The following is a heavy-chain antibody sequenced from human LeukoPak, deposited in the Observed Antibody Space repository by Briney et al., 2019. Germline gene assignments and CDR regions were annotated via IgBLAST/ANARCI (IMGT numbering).Heavy chain of an antibody. V-gene: IGHV3-23*01. Sequence: PGGSLRLSCAASGFTFSSYAMSWVRQAPGKGLEWVSAISGSGGSTYYADSVKGRLTISRDNSKNTLYLQMNSLRAEDTAVYYCAKDVYYYDSSGYTANSAFDIWGQGTMVTVSS. CDR3: AKDVYYYDSSGYTANSAFDI. CDR2: ISGSGGST. J-gene: IGHJ3*02. D-gene: IGHD3-22*01. CDR1: GFTFSSYA.